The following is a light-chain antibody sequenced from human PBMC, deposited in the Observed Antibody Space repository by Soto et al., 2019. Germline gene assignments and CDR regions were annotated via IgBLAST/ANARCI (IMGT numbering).Light chain of an antibody. J-gene: IGLJ3*02. Sequence: QSVLTQPPSVSAAPGQKVTISCSGSSSNIGNNYVSWYQQFPGTTPKLLTYDNNKRPSGIPDRFSGSKSGTSATLDITGLLTGDEADYYCGTWDSSLSAWVFGGGTKLTVL. V-gene: IGLV1-51*01. CDR1: SSNIGNNY. CDR2: DNN. CDR3: GTWDSSLSAWV.